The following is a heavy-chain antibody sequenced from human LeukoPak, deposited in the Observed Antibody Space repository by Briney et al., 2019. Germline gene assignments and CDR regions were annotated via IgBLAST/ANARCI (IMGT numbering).Heavy chain of an antibody. CDR1: GYSISSGYY. D-gene: IGHD3-10*01. CDR2: IYHSGST. J-gene: IGHJ4*02. V-gene: IGHV4-38-2*01. CDR3: ARYGSAETFDY. Sequence: SETLSPTCAVSGYSISSGYYWGWIRQPPGKGLEWIGSIYHSGSTYYNPSLKSRVTISVDTSKNQFSLKLSSVTAADTAVYYCARYGSAETFDYWGQGTLVTVSS.